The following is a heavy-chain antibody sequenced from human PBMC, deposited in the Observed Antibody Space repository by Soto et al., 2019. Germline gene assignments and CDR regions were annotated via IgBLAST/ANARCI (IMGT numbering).Heavy chain of an antibody. CDR2: IKQDGSEK. J-gene: IGHJ6*02. Sequence: TGGSLRLSCAASGFTFSSYWMSWVRQAPGKGLEWVANIKQDGSEKYYVDSVKGRFTISRDNAKNSLYLQMNSLRAEDTAVYYCARDRQLERRNYYYYGMDVWGQGTTVTVSS. CDR3: ARDRQLERRNYYYYGMDV. D-gene: IGHD1-1*01. CDR1: GFTFSSYW. V-gene: IGHV3-7*01.